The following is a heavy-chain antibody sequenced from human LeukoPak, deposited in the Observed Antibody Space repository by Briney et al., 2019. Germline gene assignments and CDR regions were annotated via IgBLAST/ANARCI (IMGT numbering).Heavy chain of an antibody. J-gene: IGHJ3*02. CDR2: IYYSGST. D-gene: IGHD2/OR15-2a*01. Sequence: KPSETLSLTCTVSGGSISSSSYYWGWIRQPPGKGLEWIGSIYYSGSTYYNPSLKSRVTISVDTSKNQFSLKLSSVTAADTAVYYCARAIESRDAFDIWGQGTMVTVSS. V-gene: IGHV4-39*01. CDR1: GGSISSSSYY. CDR3: ARAIESRDAFDI.